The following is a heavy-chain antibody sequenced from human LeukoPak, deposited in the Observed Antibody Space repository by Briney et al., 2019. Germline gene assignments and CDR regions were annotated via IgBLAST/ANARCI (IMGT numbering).Heavy chain of an antibody. D-gene: IGHD6-13*01. CDR3: ARDGPRSVSSSSYFDY. Sequence: GGSLRLSCAASGFIFGDYSMNWVRQAPGKGLEWVASISSSGSTKYYADSVKGRFTISRDNAKNSLYLQMNSLRAEDTALYYCARDGPRSVSSSSYFDYWGQGTLVTVSS. V-gene: IGHV3-48*04. J-gene: IGHJ4*02. CDR2: ISSSGSTK. CDR1: GFIFGDYS.